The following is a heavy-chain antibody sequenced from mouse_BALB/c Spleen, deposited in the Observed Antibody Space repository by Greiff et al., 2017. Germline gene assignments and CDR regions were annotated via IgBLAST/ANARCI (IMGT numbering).Heavy chain of an antibody. CDR3: ARKGLYAFAY. J-gene: IGHJ3*01. V-gene: IGHV1S81*02. CDR2: INPSNGRT. D-gene: IGHD2-12*01. Sequence: KPGQGLEWIGEINPSNGRTNYNEKFKSKATLTVDKSSSTAYMQLSSLTSEDSAVYYCARKGLYAFAYWGQGTLVTVSA.